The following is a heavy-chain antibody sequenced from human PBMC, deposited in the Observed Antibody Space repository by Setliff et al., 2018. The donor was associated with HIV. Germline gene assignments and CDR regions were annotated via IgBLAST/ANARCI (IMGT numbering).Heavy chain of an antibody. Sequence: GGSLRLSCAASRFIFNNYGIQWVRQAPGKGLEWVALMWYDGTKKLYGKTVMGRFTMSRESSKNTVHLQMNSLTAEDTAIYYCASGYGGEGGGATEVVDVWGQGTRVTVSS. D-gene: IGHD1-26*01. CDR1: RFIFNNYG. CDR3: ASGYGGEGGGATEVVDV. J-gene: IGHJ3*01. CDR2: MWYDGTKK. V-gene: IGHV3-33*01.